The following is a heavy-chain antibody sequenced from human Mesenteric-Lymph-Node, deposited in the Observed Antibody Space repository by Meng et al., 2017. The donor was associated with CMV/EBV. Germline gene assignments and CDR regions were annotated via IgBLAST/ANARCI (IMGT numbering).Heavy chain of an antibody. CDR1: GFTFSDYY. J-gene: IGHJ4*02. Sequence: GESLKISCAASGFTFSDYYMSWIRQAPGKGLEWVSYISSSGSTIYYADSVKGRFTISRDNAKSTLYLQMNSLRAEDTAVYYCARDEYYYGSGSYWYWGQGTLVTVSS. CDR3: ARDEYYYGSGSYWY. CDR2: ISSSGSTI. D-gene: IGHD3-10*01. V-gene: IGHV3-11*04.